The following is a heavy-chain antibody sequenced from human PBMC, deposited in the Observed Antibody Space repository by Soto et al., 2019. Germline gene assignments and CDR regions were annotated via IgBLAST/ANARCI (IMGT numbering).Heavy chain of an antibody. CDR3: AREAHRDGYNGGFDY. D-gene: IGHD5-12*01. CDR1: GGSISSGGYY. Sequence: QVQLQESGPGLVKPSQTLSLTCTVSGGSISSGGYYWSWIRQHPGKGLEWIGYIYYSGSTYYNPSLKSRVTISIDTSKNQFSLKLSSVTAADTAVYYCAREAHRDGYNGGFDYWGQGTLVTVSS. CDR2: IYYSGST. J-gene: IGHJ4*02. V-gene: IGHV4-31*03.